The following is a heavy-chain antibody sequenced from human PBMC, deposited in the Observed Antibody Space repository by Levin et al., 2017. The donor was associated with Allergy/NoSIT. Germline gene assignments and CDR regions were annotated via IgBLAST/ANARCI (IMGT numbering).Heavy chain of an antibody. CDR1: GFTFSDTW. V-gene: IGHV3-15*01. Sequence: SCAASGFTFSDTWMSWVRQAPGKGLEWVGRIKSKTDGGTTDYAAPVKGRFIISRDDSEDTLYLQMNSLKTEDTAVYYCATETTGTYFDFWGQGSLVTVSS. CDR3: ATETTGTYFDF. J-gene: IGHJ4*02. CDR2: IKSKTDGGTT. D-gene: IGHD1-1*01.